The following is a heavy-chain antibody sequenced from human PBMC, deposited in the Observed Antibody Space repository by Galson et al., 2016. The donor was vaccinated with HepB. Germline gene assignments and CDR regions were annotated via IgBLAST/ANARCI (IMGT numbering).Heavy chain of an antibody. Sequence: SLRLSCAASGFTFNSFAMSWVRQAPGKGLEWVAVSRYDGSNKNYADSVKGRFTISRDNSNNTLYLQMNSLRAEDTAVYYCARDNAWFGERKYYYYYGLDVWGQGTTVTVSS. V-gene: IGHV3-33*08. D-gene: IGHD3-10*01. CDR2: SRYDGSNK. J-gene: IGHJ6*01. CDR3: ARDNAWFGERKYYYYYGLDV. CDR1: GFTFNSFA.